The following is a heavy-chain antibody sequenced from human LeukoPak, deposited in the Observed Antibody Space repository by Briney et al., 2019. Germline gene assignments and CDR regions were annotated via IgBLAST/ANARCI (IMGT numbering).Heavy chain of an antibody. V-gene: IGHV4-30-2*01. CDR1: GYSLSSGGYS. CDR3: ARGITLIDS. J-gene: IGHJ4*02. D-gene: IGHD3-22*01. CDR2: ISPIGNT. Sequence: SETLSLTCTVSGYSLSSGGYSWSWIRQAPGKGLEWIGYISPIGNTYYNPSLKSRVTISIDKSKNQFSLRLTSVTAADTAVYYCARGITLIDSWGQGTLVTVSS.